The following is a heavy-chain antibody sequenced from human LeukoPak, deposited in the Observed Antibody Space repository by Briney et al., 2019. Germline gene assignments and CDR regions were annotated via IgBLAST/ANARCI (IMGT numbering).Heavy chain of an antibody. CDR3: ARRRIANPFDP. CDR2: IYTSGST. CDR1: GGSISSYY. V-gene: IGHV4-4*09. J-gene: IGHJ5*02. D-gene: IGHD2-15*01. Sequence: SETLSLTCTVSGGSISSYYWSWIRQPPGKGLEWIGYIYTSGSTNYNPSLKSRVTISVDTSKNQFSLKLSSVTAADTAVYYCARRRIANPFDPWGQGTLVTVSS.